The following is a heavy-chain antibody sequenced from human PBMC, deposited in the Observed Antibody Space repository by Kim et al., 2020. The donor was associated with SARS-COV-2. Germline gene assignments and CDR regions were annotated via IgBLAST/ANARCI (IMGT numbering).Heavy chain of an antibody. D-gene: IGHD5-12*01. CDR1: GITFSSYG. J-gene: IGHJ6*02. CDR3: AKGNVDIGATPHYFYYYGLDV. V-gene: IGHV3-30*18. CDR2: ISYDGSEE. Sequence: GGSLRLSCEVSGITFSSYGMHWVRQAPGKGLEWVAVISYDGSEEYYADYLKGRFTISRDNSKNTLYLQMNSLRVEDTAVYYCAKGNVDIGATPHYFYYYGLDVWGQGTTVTVSS.